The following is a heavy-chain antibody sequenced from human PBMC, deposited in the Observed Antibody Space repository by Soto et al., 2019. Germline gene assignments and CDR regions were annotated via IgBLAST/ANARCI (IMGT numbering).Heavy chain of an antibody. CDR2: VGGSGEYT. Sequence: GGSLRLSCAASGFTFSSYAMIWVRQAPGKGLEWVSGVGGSGEYTYYADSVKGRFTISRDNSKNTVYLQISSLRAEDTAVYYCVKVFTGYYYDFEDWGQVALVTVSS. J-gene: IGHJ4*02. CDR1: GFTFSSYA. V-gene: IGHV3-23*01. CDR3: VKVFTGYYYDFED. D-gene: IGHD3-9*01.